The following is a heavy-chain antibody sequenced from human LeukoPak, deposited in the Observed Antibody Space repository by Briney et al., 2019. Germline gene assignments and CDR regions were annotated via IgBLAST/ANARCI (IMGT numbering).Heavy chain of an antibody. CDR1: GFTFSSYA. Sequence: PGGSLRLSCAASGFTFSSYAMYWVRQAPGKGLEWVAVISYDGSNKYYADSVKGRFTISRDNSKNTLYLQMNSLRAEDTAVYYCARSYYYDRKSGYFDYWGQGTLVTVSS. V-gene: IGHV3-30-3*01. CDR2: ISYDGSNK. J-gene: IGHJ4*02. D-gene: IGHD3-22*01. CDR3: ARSYYYDRKSGYFDY.